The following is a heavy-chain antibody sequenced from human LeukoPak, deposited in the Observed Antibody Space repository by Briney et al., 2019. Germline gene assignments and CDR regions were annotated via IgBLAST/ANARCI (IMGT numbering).Heavy chain of an antibody. J-gene: IGHJ4*02. V-gene: IGHV4-39*01. CDR1: GGSISSRSYY. CDR3: ARHGQYSYGSGSSFYFDY. D-gene: IGHD3-10*01. Sequence: PSETLSLTCTVSGGSISSRSYYWGWIRQPPGKGLEWIGTTYYSGNTYHSPSLKSRLTISIDTSKNQFSLKLSSVTAADTAVYYCARHGQYSYGSGSSFYFDYWGQGTLVTVSS. CDR2: TYYSGNT.